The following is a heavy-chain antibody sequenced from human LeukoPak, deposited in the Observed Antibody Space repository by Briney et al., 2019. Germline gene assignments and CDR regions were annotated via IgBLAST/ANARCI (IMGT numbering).Heavy chain of an antibody. Sequence: PGRSLRLSCAASGFTFSSYAMHWVRQAPGKGLEWVAVISYDGSNKYYADSVKGRFTISRDNSKNTLYLQMNSLRAEDTAVYYCAREIDDFWSGYYLSPLDYWGQGTLVTVSS. D-gene: IGHD3-3*01. CDR3: AREIDDFWSGYYLSPLDY. V-gene: IGHV3-30-3*01. CDR2: ISYDGSNK. J-gene: IGHJ4*02. CDR1: GFTFSSYA.